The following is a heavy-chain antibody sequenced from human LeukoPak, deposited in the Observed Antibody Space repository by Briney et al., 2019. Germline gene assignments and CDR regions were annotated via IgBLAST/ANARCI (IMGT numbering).Heavy chain of an antibody. V-gene: IGHV1-18*01. Sequence: GASVKVSCKASGYTFTTYGISWVRQAPGQGLEWMGWISGYNGNTNYAQKLQGRVIMTTDTSTSTAYMELRSLRSDDTAVYYCARDNSVGDYAWWFDPWGQGTLVTVSS. CDR1: GYTFTTYG. CDR2: ISGYNGNT. J-gene: IGHJ5*02. CDR3: ARDNSVGDYAWWFDP. D-gene: IGHD1-26*01.